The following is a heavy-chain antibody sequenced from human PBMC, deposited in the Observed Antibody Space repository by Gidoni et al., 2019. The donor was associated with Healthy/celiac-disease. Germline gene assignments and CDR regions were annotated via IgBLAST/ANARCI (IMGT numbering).Heavy chain of an antibody. J-gene: IGHJ1*01. D-gene: IGHD3-3*01. V-gene: IGHV1-18*01. Sequence: VRQAPGQGLEWMGWISAYNGNTNYAQKLHGRVTMTTDTSTSTAYMELRSLRSDDTAVYYCARDGGRGGPYYDFWSGYSWNEYFQHWGQGTLVTVSS. CDR3: ARDGGRGGPYYDFWSGYSWNEYFQH. CDR2: ISAYNGNT.